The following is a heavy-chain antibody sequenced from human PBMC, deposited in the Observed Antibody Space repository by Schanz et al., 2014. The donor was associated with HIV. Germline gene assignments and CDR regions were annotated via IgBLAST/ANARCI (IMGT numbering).Heavy chain of an antibody. CDR3: ARETGGSGWYSAY. D-gene: IGHD6-19*01. Sequence: EVQLLESGGGLVQPGGSLRLSCEASGFTFSDYAMSWARQAPGKGLQWVSTINGDRTYYTGSVTGRFTISRDNSKNTLYLQMNSLRAEDTAMYFCARETGGSGWYSAYWGQGTLITVSS. V-gene: IGHV3-23*01. CDR2: INGDRT. J-gene: IGHJ4*02. CDR1: GFTFSDYA.